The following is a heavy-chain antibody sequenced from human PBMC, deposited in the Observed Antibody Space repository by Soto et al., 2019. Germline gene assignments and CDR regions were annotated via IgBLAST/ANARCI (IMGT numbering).Heavy chain of an antibody. V-gene: IGHV4-59*01. J-gene: IGHJ6*02. CDR1: GGSISSYY. Sequence: PSETLSLTCTVSGGSISSYYWSWIRQPPGKGLEWIGYIYYSGSTNYNPSLKSRVTISVDTSKNQFSLKLSSVTAADTAVYYCARFPTTVEYYYYYGMDVWGQGTTVTVSS. CDR2: IYYSGST. CDR3: ARFPTTVEYYYYYGMDV. D-gene: IGHD4-17*01.